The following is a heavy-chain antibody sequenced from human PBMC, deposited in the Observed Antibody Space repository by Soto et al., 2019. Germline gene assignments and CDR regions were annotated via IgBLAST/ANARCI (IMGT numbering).Heavy chain of an antibody. CDR2: INAGNGNT. CDR1: GYTFTSNG. CDR3: ARDPNDSSAYYHHYYYGMDV. D-gene: IGHD3-22*01. J-gene: IGHJ6*02. V-gene: IGHV1-3*01. Sequence: SAEVSCEASGYTFTSNGIHWVRQAKGQRLEWTGWINAGNGNTKYSEKFQGRVTITRDTSASTAYLELSSLRSEDTAVYYCARDPNDSSAYYHHYYYGMDVWGQRTTVPVSS.